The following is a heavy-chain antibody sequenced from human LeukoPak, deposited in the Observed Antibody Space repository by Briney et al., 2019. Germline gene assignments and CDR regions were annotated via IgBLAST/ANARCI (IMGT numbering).Heavy chain of an antibody. D-gene: IGHD5-18*01. CDR3: ARTNTAMVSDY. CDR1: GGSVSSGSYY. V-gene: IGHV4-61*01. CDR2: IYYSGST. J-gene: IGHJ4*02. Sequence: SETLSLTCTVSGGSVSSGSYYWSWIRQPPGKGLEWIGYIYYSGSTNYNPSLKSRVTISVDTSKNQFSLKLSSVTAADTAVYYCARTNTAMVSDYWGQGTLVTVSS.